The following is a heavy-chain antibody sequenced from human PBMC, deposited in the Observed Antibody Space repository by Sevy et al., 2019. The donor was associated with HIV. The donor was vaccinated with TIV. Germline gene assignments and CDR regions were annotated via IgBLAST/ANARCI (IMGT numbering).Heavy chain of an antibody. J-gene: IGHJ4*02. CDR2: ISSGGSSI. D-gene: IGHD6-13*01. CDR3: ASGAIAAAGREQWLVSGNFDY. Sequence: GGSLRLSCAASGFTFSSYEMNWVRQAPGKGLEWVSYISSGGSSIYYADSVKGRFTISRDNAKNSLYLQMNSLRAEDTAVYFCASGAIAAAGREQWLVSGNFDYWGLGTLVTVSS. V-gene: IGHV3-48*03. CDR1: GFTFSSYE.